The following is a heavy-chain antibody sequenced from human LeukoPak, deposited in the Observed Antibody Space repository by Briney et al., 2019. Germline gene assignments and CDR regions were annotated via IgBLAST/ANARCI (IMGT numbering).Heavy chain of an antibody. D-gene: IGHD5-12*01. Sequence: GGSLRLSCAASGFTVSSNYMSWVRQAPGKGLEWVSSISGSSNYIYYADSVRGRFTISRDNAKNSLYLQMNSLRADDTAVYYCARAVPGYSGHDYWYFDLWGRGTLVTVSS. CDR2: ISGSSNYI. V-gene: IGHV3-21*01. CDR3: ARAVPGYSGHDYWYFDL. J-gene: IGHJ2*01. CDR1: GFTVSSNY.